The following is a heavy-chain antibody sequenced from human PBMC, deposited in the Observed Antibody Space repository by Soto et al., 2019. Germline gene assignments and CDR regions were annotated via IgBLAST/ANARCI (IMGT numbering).Heavy chain of an antibody. D-gene: IGHD3-9*01. J-gene: IGHJ6*02. V-gene: IGHV3-30-3*01. Sequence: GGSLRLSCAASGFTFSSYAMHWVRQAPGKGLEWVAVISYDGSNKYYADSVKGRFTISRDNSKNTLYLQMNSLRAEDTAVYYCARDIDYDILTGYYQGMDVWGQGTTVTV. CDR3: ARDIDYDILTGYYQGMDV. CDR2: ISYDGSNK. CDR1: GFTFSSYA.